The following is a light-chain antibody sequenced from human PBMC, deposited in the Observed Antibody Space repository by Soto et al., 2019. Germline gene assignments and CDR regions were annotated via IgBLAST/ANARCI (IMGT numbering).Light chain of an antibody. CDR1: SSDVGGYNS. J-gene: IGLJ1*01. V-gene: IGLV2-14*03. CDR3: SSYTSTSSYV. CDR2: EVS. Sequence: QSALTQPASVSVSPGQSITFSCTGTSSDVGGYNSVSWHQQHPGKPPKLIIYEVSNRPSGVSDRFSGSKSGNTASLTISGLQAEDEADYYCSSYTSTSSYVFATGTKVTVL.